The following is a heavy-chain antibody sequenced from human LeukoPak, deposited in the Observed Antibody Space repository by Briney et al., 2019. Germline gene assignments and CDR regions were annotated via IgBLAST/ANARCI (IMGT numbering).Heavy chain of an antibody. CDR3: ARERTPSTVVTTADAFDI. Sequence: PGGSPRLSCEASGFIFSSYGMYWVRQAPGKGLEGVAVIWYDGSNKDYADSVKGRFTISRDNSKNMLYLQMHSLRAEDTAVYYCARERTPSTVVTTADAFDIWGQGTMVTVSS. CDR2: IWYDGSNK. J-gene: IGHJ3*02. D-gene: IGHD4-17*01. CDR1: GFIFSSYG. V-gene: IGHV3-33*01.